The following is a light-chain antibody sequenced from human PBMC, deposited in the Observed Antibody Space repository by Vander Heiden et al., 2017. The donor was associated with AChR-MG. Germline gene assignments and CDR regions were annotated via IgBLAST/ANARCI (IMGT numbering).Light chain of an antibody. J-gene: IGKJ2*01. Sequence: DIQMTQSPSSVSASVGDRVTITCRASQSISSYLNWYQQKPGKAPKLLIYAASSLQSGVPSRFSGSGYGTDFTLTISSRQQEDFAAYYCQQNDSTPPYTFGQGTKLEIK. CDR3: QQNDSTPPYT. CDR1: QSISSY. CDR2: AAS. V-gene: IGKV1-39*01.